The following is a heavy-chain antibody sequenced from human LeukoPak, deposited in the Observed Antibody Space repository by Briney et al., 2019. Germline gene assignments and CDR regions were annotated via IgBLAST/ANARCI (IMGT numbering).Heavy chain of an antibody. D-gene: IGHD3-10*02. V-gene: IGHV3-21*01. CDR2: ISSSSSYI. CDR1: GFTFSSYS. J-gene: IGHJ6*04. Sequence: GGSLRLSCAASGFTFSSYSMNWVRQAPGKGLEWVSSISSSSSYIYYADSVKGRFTISRDNGKSSLYLQMNSLRAEDTAVYYCAELGITMIGGVWGKGATVTISS. CDR3: AELGITMIGGV.